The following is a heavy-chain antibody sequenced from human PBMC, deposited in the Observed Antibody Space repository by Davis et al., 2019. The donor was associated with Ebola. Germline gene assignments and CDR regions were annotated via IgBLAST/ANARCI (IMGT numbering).Heavy chain of an antibody. CDR3: ARERAVTYFDY. V-gene: IGHV3-74*01. Sequence: PGGSLRLSCAASGFTFSNNWMHWVRQAPGKGLVWVSRIKTDGSTTDYADPVKGRFTISRDNAKNTLYLQMNSLRAEDTAVYYCARERAVTYFDYWGQGTLVTVSS. CDR2: IKTDGSTT. D-gene: IGHD4-17*01. CDR1: GFTFSNNW. J-gene: IGHJ4*02.